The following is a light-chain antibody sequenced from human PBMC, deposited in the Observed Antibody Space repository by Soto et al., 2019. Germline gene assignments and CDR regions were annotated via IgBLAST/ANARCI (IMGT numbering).Light chain of an antibody. J-gene: IGKJ4*01. CDR1: QYIGRY. CDR2: AAS. Sequence: DIQMTQSPSSLSXXXXXXXXXXXXAGQYIGRYLNWYQQKPGKAPKLLIYAASSLHSGVPSRFSGSGSGTDFTLTISSLQPEDFATYSCQQTYRTPLTFGGGTKVDIK. V-gene: IGKV1-39*01. CDR3: QQTYRTPLT.